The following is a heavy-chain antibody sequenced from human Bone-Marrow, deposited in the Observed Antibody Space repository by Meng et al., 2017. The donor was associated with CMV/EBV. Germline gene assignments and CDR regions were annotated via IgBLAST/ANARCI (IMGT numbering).Heavy chain of an antibody. CDR1: GGTFSSYA. CDR3: ARRPRGIAAAGFDY. V-gene: IGHV1-69*05. J-gene: IGHJ4*02. Sequence: SGGTFSSYAISWVRQAPGKGLEWMGGIIPIFGTANYAQKFQGRVTITTDESTSTAYMELSSLRSEDTAVYYCARRPRGIAAAGFDYWGQGTLVTVSS. CDR2: IIPIFGTA. D-gene: IGHD6-13*01.